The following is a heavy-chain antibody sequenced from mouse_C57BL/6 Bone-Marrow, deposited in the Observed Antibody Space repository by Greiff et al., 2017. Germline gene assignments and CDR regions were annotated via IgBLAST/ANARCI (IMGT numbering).Heavy chain of an antibody. D-gene: IGHD2-4*01. CDR2: ISDGGSYT. CDR3: ARDPFYDYDGAY. Sequence: EVMLVESGGGLVKPGGSLKLSCAASGFTFSSYAMSWVRQTPEKRLEWVATISDGGSYTYYPDNVKGRFTISRDHAKNNLYLQMSHLKSEDTAMYYCARDPFYDYDGAYWGQGTLVTVSA. V-gene: IGHV5-4*01. CDR1: GFTFSSYA. J-gene: IGHJ3*01.